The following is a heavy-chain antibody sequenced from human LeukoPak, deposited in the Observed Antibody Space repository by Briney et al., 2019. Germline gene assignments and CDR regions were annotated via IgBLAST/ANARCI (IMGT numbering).Heavy chain of an antibody. J-gene: IGHJ5*02. CDR3: ARDPKGASGSYWFDP. D-gene: IGHD1-26*01. CDR2: IIPIFGTA. V-gene: IGHV1-69*13. Sequence: EASVKVSCKASGGTFSSYAISWVRQAPGQGLERMGGIIPIFGTANYAQKFQGRVTITADESTSTAYMELSSLRSEDTAVYYCARDPKGASGSYWFDPWGQGTLVTVSS. CDR1: GGTFSSYA.